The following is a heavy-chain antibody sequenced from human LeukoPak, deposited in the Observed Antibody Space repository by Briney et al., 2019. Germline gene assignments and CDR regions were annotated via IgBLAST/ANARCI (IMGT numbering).Heavy chain of an antibody. CDR1: GFTFSSYS. CDR2: ISSSSSYI. V-gene: IGHV3-21*01. CDR3: ARAKLVPAAMDY. J-gene: IGHJ4*02. Sequence: PGGSLRLSCAASGFTFSSYSMNWVRQAPGKGLEWVSSISSSSSYIYYADSVKGRFTISRDNAKNSLYLQMNSLRAEDTAVYYCARAKLVPAAMDYWGQGTLVTVSS. D-gene: IGHD2-2*01.